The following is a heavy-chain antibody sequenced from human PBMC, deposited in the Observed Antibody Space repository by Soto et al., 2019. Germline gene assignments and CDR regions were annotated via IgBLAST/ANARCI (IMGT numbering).Heavy chain of an antibody. D-gene: IGHD5-18*01. J-gene: IGHJ4*02. V-gene: IGHV1-69*13. CDR3: ARGGDGYNYLDY. CDR1: GYTFTSYA. Sequence: SVKVSCKASGYTFTSYAISWVRQAPGQGLEWMGGIIPIFGTANYAQKFQGRVTITADESTSTACMELSSLRSEDTAVYYCARGGDGYNYLDYRGQGTLVTVSS. CDR2: IIPIFGTA.